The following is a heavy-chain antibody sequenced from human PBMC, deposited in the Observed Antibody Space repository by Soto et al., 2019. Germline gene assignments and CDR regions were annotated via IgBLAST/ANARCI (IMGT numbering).Heavy chain of an antibody. CDR1: GYTFTSYD. Sequence: ASVKVSCKASGYTFTSYDINWVRQATGQGLEWMGWMNPNSGNTGYAQKFQGRVTMTRNTSISTAYMELSSLRSEDTAVYYCARGPPVDYVRFRRDKNYYYYGMDVWGQGTTVTVSS. D-gene: IGHD4-17*01. CDR3: ARGPPVDYVRFRRDKNYYYYGMDV. CDR2: MNPNSGNT. V-gene: IGHV1-8*02. J-gene: IGHJ6*02.